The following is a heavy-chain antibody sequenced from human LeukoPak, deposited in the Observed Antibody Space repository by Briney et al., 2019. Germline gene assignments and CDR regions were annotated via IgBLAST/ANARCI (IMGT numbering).Heavy chain of an antibody. CDR2: IYYSGST. Sequence: KTSETLSLTCTVSGGSISSYYWSWIRQPPGKGLEWIGYIYYSGSTNYNPSLKSRVTISADTSKNQFSLKLSSVTAADTAVYYCARAPLWFGEFDYWGQGTLVTVSS. J-gene: IGHJ4*02. D-gene: IGHD3-10*01. CDR3: ARAPLWFGEFDY. V-gene: IGHV4-59*01. CDR1: GGSISSYY.